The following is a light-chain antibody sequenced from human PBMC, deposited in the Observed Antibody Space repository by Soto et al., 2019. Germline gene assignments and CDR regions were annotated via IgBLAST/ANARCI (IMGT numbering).Light chain of an antibody. CDR2: EVS. V-gene: IGKV2D-29*01. CDR3: QQYGSSGT. CDR1: QSLLHSDGKTY. J-gene: IGKJ1*01. Sequence: DIVMTQTPLSLSATPGQPASISCKSIQSLLHSDGKTYLYWYLQKPGQPPQLLIYEVSNRYSRVPDRFSGSGSGTDFTLTISRLEPEDFAVYYCQQYGSSGTFGQGTKVDI.